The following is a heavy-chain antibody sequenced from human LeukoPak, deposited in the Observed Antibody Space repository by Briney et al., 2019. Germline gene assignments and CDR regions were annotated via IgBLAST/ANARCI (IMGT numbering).Heavy chain of an antibody. Sequence: GASLEISCRGSGSIFINNWIGWVRQVPGKGLEWMGIINPIDSETRFSPSFQGQATMSVDKSINTAYLQWSSLQASDSAMYYCARLVNGNWNDGFDNWGQGTMVSVSS. J-gene: IGHJ3*02. CDR1: GSIFINNW. V-gene: IGHV5-51*01. D-gene: IGHD1-1*01. CDR2: INPIDSET. CDR3: ARLVNGNWNDGFDN.